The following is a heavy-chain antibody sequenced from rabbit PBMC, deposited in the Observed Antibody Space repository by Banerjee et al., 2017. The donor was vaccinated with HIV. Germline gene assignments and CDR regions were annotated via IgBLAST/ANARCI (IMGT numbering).Heavy chain of an antibody. CDR1: GFDLNSHYY. J-gene: IGHJ4*01. Sequence: SLEESGGDLVKPGASLTLTCTASGFDLNSHYYMCWVRQAPGKGLEWIACFWTGVTGSTYYARWAKGRFTISKTSSTTVTLQMTSLTAADTATYFCANYYYTHGVAGYAYFDLWGPGTLVTVS. CDR2: FWTGVTGST. CDR3: ANYYYTHGVAGYAYFDL. D-gene: IGHD6-1*01. V-gene: IGHV1S40*01.